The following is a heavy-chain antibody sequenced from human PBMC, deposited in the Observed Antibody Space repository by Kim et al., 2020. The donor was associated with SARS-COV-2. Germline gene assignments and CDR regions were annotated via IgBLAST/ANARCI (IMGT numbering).Heavy chain of an antibody. D-gene: IGHD3-10*01. CDR3: ARIRSSGSYYPPPYFDY. J-gene: IGHJ4*02. Sequence: SETLSLTCAVSGGSISSSNWWSWVRQPPGKGLEWIGEIYHSGSTNYNPSLKSRVTISVDKSKNQFSLKLSSVTAADTAVYYCARIRSSGSYYPPPYFDYWGQGTLVTVSS. CDR1: GGSISSSNW. V-gene: IGHV4-4*02. CDR2: IYHSGST.